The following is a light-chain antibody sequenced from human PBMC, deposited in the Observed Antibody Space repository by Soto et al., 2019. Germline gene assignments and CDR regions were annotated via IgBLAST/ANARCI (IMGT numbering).Light chain of an antibody. V-gene: IGLV1-47*01. CDR2: RNN. CDR1: SSNIGSYY. J-gene: IGLJ2*01. CDR3: AAWVDSLSGVV. Sequence: QSVLTQPPSASGTPGQRVTISCSGSSSNIGSYYVYWYQHHPGTAPKLLIYRNNQRPSGVPDRFSGSKSGTSASLAISGLRSEDEGDYYCAAWVDSLSGVVFGGGTKLTVL.